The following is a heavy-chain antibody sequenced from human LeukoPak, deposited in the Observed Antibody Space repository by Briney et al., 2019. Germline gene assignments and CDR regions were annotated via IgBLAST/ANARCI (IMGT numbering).Heavy chain of an antibody. D-gene: IGHD3-22*01. J-gene: IGHJ4*02. V-gene: IGHV1-8*03. Sequence: ASVKVSCKASGYTFTSYDINWVRQATGQGLEWMGWMNPNSGNTGYAQKFQGRVTITRNTSISTAYMELSSLRSEDTAVYYCARDYYGSSGSFRGVYYFDYWGQGTLVTVSS. CDR2: MNPNSGNT. CDR1: GYTFTSYD. CDR3: ARDYYGSSGSFRGVYYFDY.